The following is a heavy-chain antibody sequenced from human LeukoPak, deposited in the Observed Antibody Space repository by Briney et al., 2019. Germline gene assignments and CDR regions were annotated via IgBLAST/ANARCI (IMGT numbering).Heavy chain of an antibody. CDR1: VFTYSHYY. Sequence: GGSLTLSCPATVFTYSHYYMGWIRQAPWKGLAWLSYMSSSRYTKYADSLKGGFTNSRDNTKKSLYLEVNSLRGENTAVDYCARERSLVPGGSTYYLYYFDYWGQGTLVVVSS. CDR3: ARERSLVPGGSTYYLYYFDY. D-gene: IGHD2/OR15-2a*01. V-gene: IGHV3-11*06. CDR2: MSSSRYT. J-gene: IGHJ4*02.